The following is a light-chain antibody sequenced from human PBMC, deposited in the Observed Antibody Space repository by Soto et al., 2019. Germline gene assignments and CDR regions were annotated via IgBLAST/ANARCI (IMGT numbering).Light chain of an antibody. CDR3: QQSYSTPRT. V-gene: IGKV1-39*01. Sequence: DTQMTQSPSSLSASVGDRVTITFRASQSISSYLNWYQQKPGKAPKLLIYAASSLQSEVPSRFSGSGSGTDFTLTISSLQPEDFATYYCQQSYSTPRTFGQGTKVDIK. J-gene: IGKJ1*01. CDR2: AAS. CDR1: QSISSY.